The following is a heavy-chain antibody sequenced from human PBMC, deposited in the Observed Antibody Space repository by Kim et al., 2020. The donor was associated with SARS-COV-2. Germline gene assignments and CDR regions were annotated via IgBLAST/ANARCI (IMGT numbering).Heavy chain of an antibody. Sequence: TNYKPSLKSRVTISVDTSKNQFSLKLSSVTAADTAVYYCARGVVSSSPDYWGQGTLVTVSS. V-gene: IGHV4-59*09. D-gene: IGHD6-13*01. J-gene: IGHJ4*02. CDR3: ARGVVSSSPDY. CDR2: T.